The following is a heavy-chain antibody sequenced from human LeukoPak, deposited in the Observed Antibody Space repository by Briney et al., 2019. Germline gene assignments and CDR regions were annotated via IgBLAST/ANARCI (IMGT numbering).Heavy chain of an antibody. V-gene: IGHV3-23*01. CDR2: ISGSGSAT. CDR1: GFIFSAYA. D-gene: IGHD3-22*01. CDR3: AKGKYDSGRYVDY. J-gene: IGHJ4*02. Sequence: GGSLRLSCEASGFIFSAYAMSWVRQAPGKGLEWVSGISGSGSATYNADSVKGRLTISRDNSKNTLYLQMSSLRAEDTALYYCAKGKYDSGRYVDYWGQGTLVTVSS.